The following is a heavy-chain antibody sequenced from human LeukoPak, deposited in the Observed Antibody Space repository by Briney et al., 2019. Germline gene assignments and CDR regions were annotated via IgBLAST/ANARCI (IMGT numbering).Heavy chain of an antibody. V-gene: IGHV3-43*02. CDR2: ISGDGVST. CDR1: GFTFSRYG. J-gene: IGHJ4*02. CDR3: AKESGKFDY. Sequence: PGGSLRLSCAASGFTFSRYGMSWVRQAPGKGLEWVSLISGDGVSTFYADSVKGRFSISRDNSKNSLYLEMTSLRTEDAAMYYCAKESGKFDYWGQGTLVAVSS.